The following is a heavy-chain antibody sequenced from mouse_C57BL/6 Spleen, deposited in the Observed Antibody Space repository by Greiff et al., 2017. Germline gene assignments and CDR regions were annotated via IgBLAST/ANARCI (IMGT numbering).Heavy chain of an antibody. D-gene: IGHD2-2*01. Sequence: VQLQQPGAELVRPGASVTLSCKASGYTFTDYEMHWVKQTPVHGLEWIGAIDPETGGTAYNQKFKGKAILTADKSSSTAYMELRSLTSEDSAVYYCTRSIYYGYDGGAWFAYWGQGTLVTVSA. CDR2: IDPETGGT. J-gene: IGHJ3*01. CDR1: GYTFTDYE. CDR3: TRSIYYGYDGGAWFAY. V-gene: IGHV1-15*01.